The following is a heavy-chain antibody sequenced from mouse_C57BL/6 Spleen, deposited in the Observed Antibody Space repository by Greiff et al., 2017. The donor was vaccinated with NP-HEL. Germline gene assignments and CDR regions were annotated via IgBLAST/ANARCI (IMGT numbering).Heavy chain of an antibody. CDR2: INPNNGGT. CDR1: GYTFTDYY. V-gene: IGHV1-26*01. CDR3: VSVLITTEAMDY. D-gene: IGHD1-1*01. J-gene: IGHJ4*01. Sequence: EVQLQQSGPELVKPGASVKISCKASGYTFTDYYMNWVKQSHGKSLEWIGDINPNNGGTSYNQKFKGKATLTVDKSSSTAYMELRSLTSEDSAVYYCVSVLITTEAMDYWGQGTSVTVSS.